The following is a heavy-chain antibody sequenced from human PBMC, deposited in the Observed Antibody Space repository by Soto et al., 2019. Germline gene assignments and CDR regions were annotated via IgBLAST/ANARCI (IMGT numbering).Heavy chain of an antibody. V-gene: IGHV3-11*01. CDR1: GFTFSDYF. J-gene: IGHJ4*02. CDR3: ASSVLVPAIFDY. Sequence: GGALRLSCAASGFTFSDYFMNWVRQAPGKGLEWVSYISNTGSTVYYAESVKGRFTISRDNAKNSLFLQMNSLRAEDTAVYYCASSVLVPAIFDYWGQGTPVTVYS. D-gene: IGHD2-21*02. CDR2: ISNTGSTV.